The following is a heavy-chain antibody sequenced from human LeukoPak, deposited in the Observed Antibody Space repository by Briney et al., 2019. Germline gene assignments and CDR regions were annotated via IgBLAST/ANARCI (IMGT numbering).Heavy chain of an antibody. D-gene: IGHD2-8*01. Sequence: PSETLSLTCTVSGGSIVSHYWNWIRQPAGRGLEWIGRFYASGTTNTSPSLKSRVTMSVDTSKNQFSLKLSSVTAADTAVYYCARDWDNGRAERPAWGQGTLVTVSS. J-gene: IGHJ5*02. CDR1: GGSIVSHY. CDR3: ARDWDNGRAERPA. V-gene: IGHV4-4*07. CDR2: FYASGTT.